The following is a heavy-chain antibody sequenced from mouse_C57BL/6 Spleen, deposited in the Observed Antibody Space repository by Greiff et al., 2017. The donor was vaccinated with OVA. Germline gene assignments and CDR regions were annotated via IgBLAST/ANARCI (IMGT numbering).Heavy chain of an antibody. CDR1: GYTFTSYW. V-gene: IGHV1-61*01. J-gene: IGHJ3*01. CDR2: IYPSDSET. CDR3: ARGDYGSRTWFAY. Sequence: QVQLKQPGAELVRPGSSVKLSCKASGYTFTSYWMDWVKQRPGQGLEWIGNIYPSDSETHYNQKFKDKATLTVDKSSSTAYMQLSSLTSEDSAVYYCARGDYGSRTWFAYWGQGTLVTVSA. D-gene: IGHD1-1*01.